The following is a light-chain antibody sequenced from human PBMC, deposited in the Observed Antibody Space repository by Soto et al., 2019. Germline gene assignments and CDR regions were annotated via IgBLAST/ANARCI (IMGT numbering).Light chain of an antibody. CDR1: QSVNTN. V-gene: IGKV3-15*01. CDR3: LQYNKWPLT. CDR2: AAS. J-gene: IGKJ4*01. Sequence: EIVMTQSPATLSVSPGEKATLSCRASQSVNTNFAWYQQKPGQAPRVVIYAASTRATGFPARFSGSGSGTDFTLTISSLQSEDFAVYYCLQYNKWPLTFGGGTKVEIK.